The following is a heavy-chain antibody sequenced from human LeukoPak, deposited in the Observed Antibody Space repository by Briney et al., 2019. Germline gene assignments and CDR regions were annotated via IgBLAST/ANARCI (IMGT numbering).Heavy chain of an antibody. CDR3: ARNPDVFDL. CDR1: GGSISSSY. CDR2: IYTSGNT. V-gene: IGHV4-4*07. Sequence: SETLSLTCTVSGGSISSSYWGWLRQPAGKGLEWIGRIYTSGNTDYNPSLKSRASVSQDTSKNQLSLKLTSVTATDTAVYYCARNPDVFDLWGQGTMVTVSS. J-gene: IGHJ3*01.